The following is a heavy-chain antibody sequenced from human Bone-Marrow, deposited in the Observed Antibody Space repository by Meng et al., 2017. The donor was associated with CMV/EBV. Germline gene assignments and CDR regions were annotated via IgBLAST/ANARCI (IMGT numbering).Heavy chain of an antibody. J-gene: IGHJ4*02. CDR3: ARDRVVVPPDY. CDR1: GGTFSSYT. V-gene: IGHV1-69*04. Sequence: SVKVSCKASGGTFSSYTISWVRQAPGQGLEWMGRIIPILGIANYAQKFQGRVTITADKSTSTAYMELRSLRSDDTAVYYCARDRVVVPPDYWGQGTLVTVSS. D-gene: IGHD2-15*01. CDR2: IIPILGIA.